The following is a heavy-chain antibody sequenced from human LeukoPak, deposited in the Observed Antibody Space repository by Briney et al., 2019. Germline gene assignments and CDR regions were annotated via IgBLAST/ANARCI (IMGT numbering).Heavy chain of an antibody. J-gene: IGHJ4*02. CDR3: ARERGGQAGSYFPS. CDR2: MRPNSGKT. Sequence: AASVKVSCKTSGYPFINYDINWVRPASGQGLEWMGWMRPNSGKTGYAQKFQGRITMTRNISISTAYMELSSLRFDDTAVYFCARERGGQAGSYFPSWGQGALVTVSS. CDR1: GYPFINYD. V-gene: IGHV1-8*01. D-gene: IGHD1-26*01.